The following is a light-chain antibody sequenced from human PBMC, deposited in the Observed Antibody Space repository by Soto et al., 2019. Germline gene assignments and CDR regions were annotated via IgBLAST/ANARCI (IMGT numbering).Light chain of an antibody. CDR1: SSDVGAYNY. CDR2: DVT. CDR3: CAYAGSYTYV. J-gene: IGLJ1*01. Sequence: QSALTQPRSVSGSPGQTLTISCTGTSSDVGAYNYVSWYQQRPGNAPQFIIYDVTKRPPGVPDRFSGSKSGNTASLTISGLQADDEADYFCCAYAGSYTYVFGTGTKVTVL. V-gene: IGLV2-11*01.